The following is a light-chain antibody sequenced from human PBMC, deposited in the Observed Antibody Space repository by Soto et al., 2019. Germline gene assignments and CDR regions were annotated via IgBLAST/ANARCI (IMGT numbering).Light chain of an antibody. Sequence: DIQMTQSPSSLSASVGDRVTITCRASQDISSYLAWYQQKPGKVPKLLIYGASTLHSGVPSRFSGSGSGTDFTLTISSLQPEDVATYYCQRYNSVPNTFGPGTKVDIK. CDR2: GAS. CDR3: QRYNSVPNT. CDR1: QDISSY. J-gene: IGKJ3*01. V-gene: IGKV1-27*01.